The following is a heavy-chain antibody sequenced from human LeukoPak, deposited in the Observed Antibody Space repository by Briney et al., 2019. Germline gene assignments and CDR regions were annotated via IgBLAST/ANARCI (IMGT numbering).Heavy chain of an antibody. Sequence: GGSLRLSCAASGFTFDDYGMSWVRQAPGKGLEWVSGINWNGGSTGYADSVKGRFTISRDNAKNSLYLQMNSLRAEDTALYYCARESSYDYVWGSYRGDDAFDIWGQGTMVTVSS. CDR2: INWNGGST. J-gene: IGHJ3*02. CDR1: GFTFDDYG. D-gene: IGHD3-16*02. V-gene: IGHV3-20*04. CDR3: ARESSYDYVWGSYRGDDAFDI.